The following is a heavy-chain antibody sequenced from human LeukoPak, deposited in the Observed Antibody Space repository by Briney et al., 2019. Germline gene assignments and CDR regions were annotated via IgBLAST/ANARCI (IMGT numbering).Heavy chain of an antibody. D-gene: IGHD6-19*01. CDR1: GGSFSGYY. V-gene: IGHV4-34*01. CDR2: INHSGST. Sequence: PSETLSLTCAVYGGSFSGYYWSWIRQPPGKGLEWIGEINHSGSTNYNPSLKSRITISPDTSKNQFSPKLNSVTAADTAVYYCARDSWGWYYWFDPWGQGTLVTVSS. J-gene: IGHJ5*02. CDR3: ARDSWGWYYWFDP.